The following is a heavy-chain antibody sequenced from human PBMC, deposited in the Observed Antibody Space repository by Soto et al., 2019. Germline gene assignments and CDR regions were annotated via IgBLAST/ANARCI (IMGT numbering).Heavy chain of an antibody. V-gene: IGHV4-31*03. CDR1: GGSISSGGYY. Sequence: QVQLQESGPGLVKPSQTLSLTSTVSGGSISSGGYYWSWICQHPGKGLEWIGYIYYSGSTYYNPSLKSRVTISVDTSKNQFSLKLSSVTAADTAVYYCAASCVACGGFNYYGMDVWGQGTTVTVSS. CDR2: IYYSGST. J-gene: IGHJ6*02. CDR3: AASCVACGGFNYYGMDV. D-gene: IGHD5-12*01.